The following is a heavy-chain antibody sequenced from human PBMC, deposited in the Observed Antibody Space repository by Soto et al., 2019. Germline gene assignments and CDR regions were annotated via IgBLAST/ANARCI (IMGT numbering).Heavy chain of an antibody. J-gene: IGHJ3*02. CDR1: GGSFSCYY. D-gene: IGHD2-2*01. CDR3: ARGECSSNYCFTRWALDI. Sequence: SETLSLTSAVYGGSFSCYYWTWIRQTPGEGLEWIGEIHHSGRTNYNPSLKSRVSISADTSKTQFSLNLTSVTAADTAVYYCARGECSSNYCFTRWALDIWGQGTVVTVS. V-gene: IGHV4-34*01. CDR2: IHHSGRT.